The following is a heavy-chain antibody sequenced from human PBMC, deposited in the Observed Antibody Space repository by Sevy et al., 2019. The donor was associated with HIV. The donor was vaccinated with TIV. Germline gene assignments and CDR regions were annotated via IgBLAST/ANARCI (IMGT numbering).Heavy chain of an antibody. CDR2: INWKADNT. V-gene: IGHV3-20*01. Sequence: GGSLRLSCAASGFTFDDYAMSWVRQAPGKGLEWVSSINWKADNTGYADSVKGRFTISRDSAKKSLYLQMNSLRVEDTALYHCARNTYYFDTTGYWAFDMWGQGTMVTVSS. J-gene: IGHJ3*02. CDR3: ARNTYYFDTTGYWAFDM. CDR1: GFTFDDYA. D-gene: IGHD3-22*01.